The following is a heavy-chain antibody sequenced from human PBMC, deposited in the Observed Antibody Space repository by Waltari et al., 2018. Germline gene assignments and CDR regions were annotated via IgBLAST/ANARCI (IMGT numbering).Heavy chain of an antibody. CDR1: GFTFSSYA. CDR2: SSGSGGST. V-gene: IGHV3-23*01. Sequence: EVQLLESGGGLVQPGGSLRLSCAASGFTFSSYAMSWVRQAPGEGLEWVSASSGSGGSTYYADSVKGRFTISRDNSKNTLYLQMNSLRAEDTAVYYCAKDTRMTTVTRFDYWGQGTLVTVSS. J-gene: IGHJ4*02. CDR3: AKDTRMTTVTRFDY. D-gene: IGHD4-17*01.